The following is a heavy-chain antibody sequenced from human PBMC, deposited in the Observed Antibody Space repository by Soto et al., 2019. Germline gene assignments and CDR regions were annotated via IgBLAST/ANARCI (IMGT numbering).Heavy chain of an antibody. CDR2: IYYSGST. CDR1: GGSVSSGSYY. D-gene: IGHD3-10*01. CDR3: ARDHMVRGVIIYQGNRSYYYGMDV. Sequence: PSETLSLTCTVSGGSVSSGSYYWSWIRQPPGKGLEWIGYIYYSGSTNYNPSLKSRVTISVDTSKNQFSLKLSSVTAADTAVYYCARDHMVRGVIIYQGNRSYYYGMDVWGQGTTVTVSS. V-gene: IGHV4-61*01. J-gene: IGHJ6*02.